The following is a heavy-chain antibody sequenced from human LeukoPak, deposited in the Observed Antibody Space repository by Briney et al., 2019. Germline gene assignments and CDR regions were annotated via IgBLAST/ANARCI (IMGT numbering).Heavy chain of an antibody. J-gene: IGHJ4*02. CDR1: GFTFSSYG. Sequence: PGGSLRLSCAASGFTFSSYGMNWVRQAPGKGLEWVATITSGGGSTFYADSVKGRFTISRDNSKNTLYLHMNSLRAEDTALYRCAKAGSGWFPDYWGQGTLVTVSS. D-gene: IGHD6-19*01. CDR3: AKAGSGWFPDY. V-gene: IGHV3-23*01. CDR2: ITSGGGST.